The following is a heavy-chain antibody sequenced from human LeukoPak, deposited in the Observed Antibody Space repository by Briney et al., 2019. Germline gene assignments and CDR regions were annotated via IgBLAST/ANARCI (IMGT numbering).Heavy chain of an antibody. D-gene: IGHD6-13*01. CDR3: AKTGYSSSWYGGGFDY. Sequence: GASVKVSCKASGYTFTSYYMHWVRQAPGQGLEWMGIINPSGGSTSYAQKFQGRVTMTRDTSTSTVYMELSSLRSEDTAMYYCAKTGYSSSWYGGGFDYWGQGTLVTVSS. V-gene: IGHV1-46*01. CDR2: INPSGGST. J-gene: IGHJ4*02. CDR1: GYTFTSYY.